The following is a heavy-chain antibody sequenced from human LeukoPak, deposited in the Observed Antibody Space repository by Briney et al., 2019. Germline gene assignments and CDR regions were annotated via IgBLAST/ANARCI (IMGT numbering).Heavy chain of an antibody. CDR3: ARGYGSSTSCYTGYNWFDP. V-gene: IGHV4-61*02. J-gene: IGHJ5*02. CDR2: IYTSGST. D-gene: IGHD2-2*02. CDR1: GGSISSGSYY. Sequence: SETLSLTCTVSGGSISSGSYYWSWIRQPAGKGLEWIGRIYTSGSTNYNPSLKSRVTISVDTSKNQFSLKLSSVTAADTAVYYCARGYGSSTSCYTGYNWFDPWGQGTLVTVSS.